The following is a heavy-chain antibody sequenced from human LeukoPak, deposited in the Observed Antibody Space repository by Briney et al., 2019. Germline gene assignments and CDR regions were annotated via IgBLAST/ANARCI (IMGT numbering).Heavy chain of an antibody. Sequence: GGSLRLSCAASGFTFSSFPMHWVRQAPGKGLEYVSAISSGGDSTYYANSVKDRFTISRDNSKNTLYLQMGSLRVGDMAVYYCARADYDSSGYYADYWGQGTLVTVSS. CDR3: ARADYDSSGYYADY. D-gene: IGHD3-22*01. CDR2: ISSGGDST. CDR1: GFTFSSFP. J-gene: IGHJ4*02. V-gene: IGHV3-64*01.